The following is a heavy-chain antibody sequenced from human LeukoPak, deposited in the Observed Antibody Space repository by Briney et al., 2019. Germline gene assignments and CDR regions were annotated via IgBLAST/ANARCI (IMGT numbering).Heavy chain of an antibody. CDR1: GFTFSSHW. D-gene: IGHD2-2*01. CDR2: ISGSGGST. Sequence: PGGSLRLSCAASGFTFSSHWMHWVRQAPGKGLEWVSAISGSGGSTYYADSVKGRFTISRDNSKNTLYLQMNSLRAEDTAVYYCAKWSDIVVVPADLDYWGQGTLVTVSS. V-gene: IGHV3-23*01. CDR3: AKWSDIVVVPADLDY. J-gene: IGHJ4*02.